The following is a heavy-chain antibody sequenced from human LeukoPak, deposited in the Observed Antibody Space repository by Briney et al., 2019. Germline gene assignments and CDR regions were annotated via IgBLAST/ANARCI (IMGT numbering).Heavy chain of an antibody. CDR2: INHSGST. Sequence: SETLSLTCAVYGGSFSTYYWSWIRQPPGKGLEWIGEINHSGSTNYNPSLKSRVTISVDTSKNQFSLKLRSVTAADTAVYYCARDVEMASIWGQGTLVTVSS. D-gene: IGHD5-24*01. CDR3: ARDVEMASI. V-gene: IGHV4-34*01. J-gene: IGHJ4*02. CDR1: GGSFSTYY.